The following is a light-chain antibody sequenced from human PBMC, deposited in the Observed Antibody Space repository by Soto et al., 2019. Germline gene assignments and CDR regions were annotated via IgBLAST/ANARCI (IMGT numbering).Light chain of an antibody. J-gene: IGKJ2*01. CDR2: QGS. V-gene: IGKV2-28*01. CDR1: QSLLHRNGHNY. Sequence: DIVMTQSPLSLPVTPGEPASISCRSSQSLLHRNGHNYLDWYLQKPGQSPQLLIYQGSNRASGVPDRYSGSGSGKDFTLKISRVEGEDVGVYYCIQALQTPYTFGQGTKLEIK. CDR3: IQALQTPYT.